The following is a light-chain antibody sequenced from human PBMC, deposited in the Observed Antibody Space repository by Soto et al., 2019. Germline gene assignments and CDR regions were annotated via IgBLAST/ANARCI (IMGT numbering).Light chain of an antibody. CDR3: QEYNGDSGLT. J-gene: IGKJ4*01. Sequence: DIQMTQSPSTLSASIGDRVTITCRASQNIRSWLAWYQQKPGKAPELLIYSASGLESGVPSRFSGSGFGTEFTLTISSLHPDDFATYYCQEYNGDSGLTFGGGIKVELK. CDR1: QNIRSW. CDR2: SAS. V-gene: IGKV1-5*03.